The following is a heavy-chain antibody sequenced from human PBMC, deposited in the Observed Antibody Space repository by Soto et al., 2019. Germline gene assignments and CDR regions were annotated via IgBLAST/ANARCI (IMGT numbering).Heavy chain of an antibody. V-gene: IGHV2-5*02. CDR1: GFSLSTRGVG. CDR3: THITWPYGAWTYGGIDY. J-gene: IGHJ4*02. CDR2: IYWDNDK. Sequence: QITLKESGPTLVKPTQTLTLTCTFSGFSLSTRGVGVGWIRHPPGKALEWLALIYWDNDKRYSPSLKSRLTIEDTSKNQVVLTMTNMDPVDTATYYCTHITWPYGAWTYGGIDYWGQGTLVTVSS. D-gene: IGHD3-10*01.